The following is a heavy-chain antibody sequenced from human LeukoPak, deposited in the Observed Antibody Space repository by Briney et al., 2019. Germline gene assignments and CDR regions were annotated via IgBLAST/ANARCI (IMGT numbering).Heavy chain of an antibody. Sequence: PGGSLRLSCAASGFTFSSYAMSWVRQAPGKGLEWVSAISGSGGSTYYADSVKGRFTISRDNSKNTLYLQMNSLRAEDTAVYYCARGRDGYNYVYYWGQGTLVTVSS. J-gene: IGHJ4*02. CDR3: ARGRDGYNYVYY. V-gene: IGHV3-23*01. D-gene: IGHD5-24*01. CDR1: GFTFSSYA. CDR2: ISGSGGST.